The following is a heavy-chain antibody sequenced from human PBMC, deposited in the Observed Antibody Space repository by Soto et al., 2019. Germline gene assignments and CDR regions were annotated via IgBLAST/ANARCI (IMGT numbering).Heavy chain of an antibody. V-gene: IGHV3-48*02. CDR2: ISSTSSTI. J-gene: IGHJ4*02. CDR1: GFTFSSCS. D-gene: IGHD6-25*01. CDR3: ASWPDAADY. Sequence: LRLSCAASGFTFSSCSMNWVRQAPGKGLEWLSYISSTSSTIYYADSVKGRFTISRDNAKNSLYLQMNSLRDEDTAVYYCASWPDAADYWGQGTLVTVSS.